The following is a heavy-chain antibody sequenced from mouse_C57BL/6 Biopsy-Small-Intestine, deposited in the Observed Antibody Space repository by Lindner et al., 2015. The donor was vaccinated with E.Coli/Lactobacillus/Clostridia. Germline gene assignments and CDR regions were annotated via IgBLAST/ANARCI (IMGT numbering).Heavy chain of an antibody. CDR3: ARPYNSYYSYDEGYAMDY. CDR2: ISSDNSFI. Sequence: VQLQESGGDLVKPGGSRKLSCAASGFTFSDYGMHWVRQAPEKGLEWIAYISSDNSFIYYADTVEGRFTISRDNAKNTLFLQMTSLRSEDTAMYYCARPYNSYYSYDEGYAMDYWGQGTSVTVSS. J-gene: IGHJ4*01. CDR1: GFTFSDYG. D-gene: IGHD2-12*01. V-gene: IGHV5-17*01.